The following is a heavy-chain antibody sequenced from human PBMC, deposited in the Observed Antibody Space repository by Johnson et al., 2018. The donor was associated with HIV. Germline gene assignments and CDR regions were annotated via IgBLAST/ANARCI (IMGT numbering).Heavy chain of an antibody. V-gene: IGHV3-11*01. D-gene: IGHD6-6*01. J-gene: IGHJ3*02. CDR1: GFTVSSNY. CDR3: AKDRGSALAQLPIFPSAFDI. CDR2: SSSSGSTI. Sequence: QVQLVESGGGLVQPGGSLRLSCAASGFTVSSNYMSWVRQAPGKGLEWVSYSSSSGSTIYYADSVQGRFTISRDNAKNTLYLQMNSLRADDTAVYYCAKDRGSALAQLPIFPSAFDIWGQGTMVTVSS.